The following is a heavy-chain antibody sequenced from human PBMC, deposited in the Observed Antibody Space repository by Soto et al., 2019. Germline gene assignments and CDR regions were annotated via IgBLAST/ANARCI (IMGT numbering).Heavy chain of an antibody. CDR3: ARDHGIAAAVGGVVFRTREKDLHKYGMDV. CDR1: GGTFSSYA. CDR2: VIPIFGTA. D-gene: IGHD6-13*01. Sequence: GASVKVSCKASGGTFSSYAISWVRQAPGQGLEWMGGVIPIFGTANYAQKFQGRVTITADESTSTAYMELSSLRSEDTAVYYCARDHGIAAAVGGVVFRTREKDLHKYGMDVWGQGTTVTVSS. J-gene: IGHJ6*02. V-gene: IGHV1-69*13.